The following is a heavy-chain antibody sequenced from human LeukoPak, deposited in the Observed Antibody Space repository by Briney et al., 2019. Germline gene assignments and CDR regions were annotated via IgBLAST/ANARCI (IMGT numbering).Heavy chain of an antibody. J-gene: IGHJ3*02. CDR1: GFTFSTYT. Sequence: TGGSLRLSCTGSGFTFSTYTMNWVRQAPGKGLEWVASIGSTSSNINYADSVEGRFTISRDNAKNSLYLQMNSLRAEDTAVYYCAREGVSYYDILTGRNAFDIWGQGTMVTVSS. CDR3: AREGVSYYDILTGRNAFDI. D-gene: IGHD3-9*01. V-gene: IGHV3-48*01. CDR2: IGSTSSNI.